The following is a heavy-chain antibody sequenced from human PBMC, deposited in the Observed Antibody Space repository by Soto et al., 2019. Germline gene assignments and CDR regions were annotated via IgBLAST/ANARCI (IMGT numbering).Heavy chain of an antibody. J-gene: IGHJ4*02. CDR1: GYSFTTNW. D-gene: IGHD1-26*01. CDR2: IYPHDSDT. Sequence: GESLKISCKGSGYSFTTNWIGWARQLPGKGLEWMGIIYPHDSDTRYSPSFVGQVTISADNSITTAYLQWSSLKASDTAFYYCASGTPYFFDYWGQGTLVTVSS. CDR3: ASGTPYFFDY. V-gene: IGHV5-51*01.